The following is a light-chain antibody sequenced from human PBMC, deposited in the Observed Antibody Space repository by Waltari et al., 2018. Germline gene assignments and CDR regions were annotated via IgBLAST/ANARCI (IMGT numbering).Light chain of an antibody. CDR2: DAT. J-gene: IGLJ3*02. V-gene: IGLV7-46*01. CDR3: LLFYTGVGV. Sequence: QAVVTQEPSLTVSPGGPVTLTCGPSTGTVNNYHYPYWFQQRPGQAPTTLIYDATNNHSWTPARFSGSRLGGKAALTLSGAQPEDEAVYYGLLFYTGVGVFGGGTKLTVL. CDR1: TGTVNNYHY.